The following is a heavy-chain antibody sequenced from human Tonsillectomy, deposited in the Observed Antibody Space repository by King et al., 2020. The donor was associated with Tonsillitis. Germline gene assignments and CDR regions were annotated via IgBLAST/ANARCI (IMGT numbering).Heavy chain of an antibody. CDR3: AVRRDCSDSNCYNAFYI. CDR1: AFTFRTYV. CDR2: ISYDGKNK. V-gene: IGHV3-30*04. D-gene: IGHD2-2*02. J-gene: IGHJ3*02. Sequence: VQLVESGGGVVQPGTSLRLSCEVSAFTFRTYVLDWVRQAPGKGREGVAVISYDGKNKVYAESVKGRFTISRDNSKNTLFMQLNSLRPEDTAVYYCAVRRDCSDSNCYNAFYIWGQGTMVTVSS.